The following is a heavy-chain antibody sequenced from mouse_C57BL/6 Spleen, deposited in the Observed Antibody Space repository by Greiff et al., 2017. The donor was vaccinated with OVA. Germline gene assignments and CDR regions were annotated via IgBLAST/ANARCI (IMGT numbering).Heavy chain of an antibody. V-gene: IGHV1-64*01. CDR2: IHPNSGST. Sequence: QVQLQQPGAELVKPGASVKLSCKASGYTFTSYWMHWVKQRPGQGLEWIGMIHPNSGSTNYNEKFKSKATLTVDKSSSTAYMQLSSLTSEDSAVYYCARSGDGYYPSWFAYWGQGTLVTVSA. D-gene: IGHD2-3*01. CDR1: GYTFTSYW. CDR3: ARSGDGYYPSWFAY. J-gene: IGHJ3*01.